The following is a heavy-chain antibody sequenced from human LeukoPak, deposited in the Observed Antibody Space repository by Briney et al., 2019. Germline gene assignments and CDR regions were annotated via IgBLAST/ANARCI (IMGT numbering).Heavy chain of an antibody. CDR3: ARSTVGQRLNRDY. J-gene: IGHJ4*02. Sequence: SVKVSCKVSGYTLTELSMHWVRQAPGQGLEWMGRIIPILGIANYAQKFQGRVTITADKSTSTAYMELSSLRSEDTAVYYCARSTVGQRLNRDYWGQGTLVTVSS. CDR1: GYTLTELS. CDR2: IIPILGIA. V-gene: IGHV1-69*02. D-gene: IGHD5-24*01.